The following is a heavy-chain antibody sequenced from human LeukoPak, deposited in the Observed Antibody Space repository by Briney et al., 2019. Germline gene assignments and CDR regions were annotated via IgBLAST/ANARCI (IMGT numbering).Heavy chain of an antibody. D-gene: IGHD1-26*01. CDR2: INPNTGGT. CDR3: ARDSVMGAK. J-gene: IGHJ4*02. Sequence: GASVKVSCKASGYTLTGYYMHWVRRAPGQGLEWMGRINPNTGGTNYAQKFQGRVTMTRDTSISTAYLDLTSLRSDDTAVYYCARDSVMGAKWGQGTLVTVSS. CDR1: GYTLTGYY. V-gene: IGHV1-2*06.